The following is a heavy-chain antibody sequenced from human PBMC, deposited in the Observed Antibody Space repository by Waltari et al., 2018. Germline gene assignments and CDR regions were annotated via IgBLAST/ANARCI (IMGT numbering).Heavy chain of an antibody. V-gene: IGHV4-59*08. Sequence: QVQLQESGPGLVKPSETLSLTCTVPGGPINRLPWIWFRQPPGKGLEWIGYIFYTGSTKYNPSLQSRVTMSVDTSKNQFSLNLSSVTAADTAVYYCARRNQLGNWYFDLWGRGALVTVSS. CDR2: IFYTGST. D-gene: IGHD2-2*01. CDR3: ARRNQLGNWYFDL. CDR1: GGPINRLP. J-gene: IGHJ2*01.